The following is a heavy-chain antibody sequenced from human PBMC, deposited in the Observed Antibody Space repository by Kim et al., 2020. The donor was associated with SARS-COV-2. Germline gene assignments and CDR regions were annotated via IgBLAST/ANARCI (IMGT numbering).Heavy chain of an antibody. V-gene: IGHV3-23*05. Sequence: YADSAKCRFTISRDKSKHTLYLQRNSLRAEETAVYYCAKTRQVWREPLDYWGQGTLVTVSS. D-gene: IGHD5-18*01. CDR3: AKTRQVWREPLDY. J-gene: IGHJ4*02.